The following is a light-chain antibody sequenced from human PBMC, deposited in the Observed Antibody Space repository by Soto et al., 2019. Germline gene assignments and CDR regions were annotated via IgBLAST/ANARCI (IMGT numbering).Light chain of an antibody. CDR3: QQYYNTPYT. CDR2: WAS. J-gene: IGKJ2*01. CDR1: QSVLFSSDNKNY. Sequence: DIVMTQSPDSLAVSLGERATINCKSSQSVLFSSDNKNYLAWYQQKPGHPPKLLIYWASTRASGVPARFSGSGSGTDFTLTISSLQAEDVAFYYCQQYYNTPYTFGQGTKLEIK. V-gene: IGKV4-1*01.